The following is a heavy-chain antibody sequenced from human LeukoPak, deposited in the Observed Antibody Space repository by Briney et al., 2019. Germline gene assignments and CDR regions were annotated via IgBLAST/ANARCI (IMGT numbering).Heavy chain of an antibody. CDR1: GFTVDDYA. CDR3: AKGVGYYYDTVAAH. CDR2: ISWNSGSI. Sequence: GRSLLLSCAASGFTVDDYAMHWVRPAPGKGLEWVSGISWNSGSICYEDSVKGRFTISRDNAKNSLYLQMNSLRAEDTALYYCAKGVGYYYDTVAAHWGQGTLVTVSS. J-gene: IGHJ4*02. D-gene: IGHD3-22*01. V-gene: IGHV3-9*01.